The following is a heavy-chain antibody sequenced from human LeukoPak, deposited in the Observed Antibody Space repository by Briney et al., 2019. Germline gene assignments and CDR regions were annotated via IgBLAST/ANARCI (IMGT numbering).Heavy chain of an antibody. D-gene: IGHD6-13*01. Sequence: PGGSLRLSCAASGFTFSSYWMSWVRQAPGKGLEWVGRIKSKTDGGTTDYAAPVKGRFTISRDDSKNTLYLQMNSLKTEDTAVYYCTTAAAGTIFFDYWGQGTLVTVSS. CDR3: TTAAAGTIFFDY. CDR1: GFTFSSYW. J-gene: IGHJ4*02. CDR2: IKSKTDGGTT. V-gene: IGHV3-15*01.